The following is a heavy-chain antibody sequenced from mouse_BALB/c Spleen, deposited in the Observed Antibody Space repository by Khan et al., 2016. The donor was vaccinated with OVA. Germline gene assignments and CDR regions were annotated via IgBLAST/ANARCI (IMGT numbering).Heavy chain of an antibody. CDR1: GFTFSSYG. CDR2: INSNGGST. J-gene: IGHJ3*01. Sequence: EVELVESGGGLVQPGGSLKLSCAASGFTFSSYGMSWVRQTPDKRLELVATINSNGGSTYYPDSVKGRFIISRDNAKNTLYLQMSSLKSEDTAMDYCARREYGNYVFAYWGQGTLVTVAA. D-gene: IGHD2-10*02. CDR3: ARREYGNYVFAY. V-gene: IGHV5-6-3*01.